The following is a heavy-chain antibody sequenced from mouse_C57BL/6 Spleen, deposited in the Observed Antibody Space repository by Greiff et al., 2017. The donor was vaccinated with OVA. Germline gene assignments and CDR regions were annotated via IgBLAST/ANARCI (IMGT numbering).Heavy chain of an antibody. Sequence: QVQLQQSGAELVRPGASVKLSCKASGYTFTDYYINWVKQRPGQGLEWIARIYPGSGNTYYNEKFKGKATLTAEKSSSTAYMQLSSLTSEDSAVYFCARDGAIYDGYYYAMDYWGQGTSVTVSS. J-gene: IGHJ4*01. CDR2: IYPGSGNT. V-gene: IGHV1-76*01. CDR3: ARDGAIYDGYYYAMDY. CDR1: GYTFTDYY. D-gene: IGHD2-3*01.